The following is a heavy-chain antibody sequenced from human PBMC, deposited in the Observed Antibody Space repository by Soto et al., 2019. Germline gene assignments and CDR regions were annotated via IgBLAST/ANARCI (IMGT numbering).Heavy chain of an antibody. CDR2: ISGSGRDT. CDR3: AKERLAEVGTFFEI. J-gene: IGHJ4*01. D-gene: IGHD3-3*01. V-gene: IGHV3-23*01. CDR1: GFTFSNYA. Sequence: GGSLRLSCEASGFTFSNYAMSWVRQAPGKGLEWVSGISGSGRDTYYADSVKGRLTISRDNSKNTLFLQMNSLRAEDAASYYCAKERLAEVGTFFEIWGQGILVTVSS.